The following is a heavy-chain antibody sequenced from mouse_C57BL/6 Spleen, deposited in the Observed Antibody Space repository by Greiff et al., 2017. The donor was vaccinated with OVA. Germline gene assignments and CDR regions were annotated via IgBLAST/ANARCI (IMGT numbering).Heavy chain of an antibody. D-gene: IGHD4-1*01. J-gene: IGHJ1*03. CDR3: ARTGTGNFDV. CDR2: INYDGSST. CDR1: GFTFSDYY. Sequence: EVKLVESEGGLVQPGSSMKLSCTASGFTFSDYYMAWVRQVPEKGLEWVANINYDGSSTYYLDSLKSRFIISRDNAKNILYLQMSSLKSEDTATYYCARTGTGNFDVWGTGTTVTVSS. V-gene: IGHV5-16*01.